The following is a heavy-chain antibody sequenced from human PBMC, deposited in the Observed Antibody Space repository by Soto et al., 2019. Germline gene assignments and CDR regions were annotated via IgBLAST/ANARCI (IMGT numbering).Heavy chain of an antibody. D-gene: IGHD6-19*01. CDR3: AKGVPGIAVAGTGYFQH. Sequence: VGSLRLSCAASGFTFSSYAMSWVRQAPGKGLEWVSGISGSGDSTYYADSVKGRFTISRDNSKNTLYLQMNSLRAEGTAVYYCAKGVPGIAVAGTGYFQHWGQGT. CDR1: GFTFSSYA. CDR2: ISGSGDST. V-gene: IGHV3-23*01. J-gene: IGHJ1*01.